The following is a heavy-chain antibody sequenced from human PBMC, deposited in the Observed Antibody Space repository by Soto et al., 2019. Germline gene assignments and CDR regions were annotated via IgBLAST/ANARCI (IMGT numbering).Heavy chain of an antibody. CDR3: ARAPIDY. CDR1: GFTFSIYG. J-gene: IGHJ4*02. CDR2: ISSTSSSI. V-gene: IGHV3-21*06. Sequence: GGSLRLSCVVSGFTFSIYGMNWVRQAPGKGLEWVSFISSTSSSIWYADSMKGRFTVSRDNAKNSLYLQISSLRAEDTAVYFCARAPIDYWGRGTLVTVSS.